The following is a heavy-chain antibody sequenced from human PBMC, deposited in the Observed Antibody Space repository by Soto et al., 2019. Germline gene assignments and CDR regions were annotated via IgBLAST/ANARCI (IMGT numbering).Heavy chain of an antibody. CDR3: ARDRRIAVAGKIYYYYGMDV. V-gene: IGHV3-7*03. J-gene: IGHJ6*02. Sequence: EVQLVESGGGLVQPGGSLRLSCAASGFTFSSYWMSWVRQAPGKGLEWVANIKQDGSEKYYVDSVKGRFTISRDNAKNSLYLQMNSLIAEDTAVYYCARDRRIAVAGKIYYYYGMDVWGQGTTVTVSS. CDR2: IKQDGSEK. CDR1: GFTFSSYW. D-gene: IGHD6-19*01.